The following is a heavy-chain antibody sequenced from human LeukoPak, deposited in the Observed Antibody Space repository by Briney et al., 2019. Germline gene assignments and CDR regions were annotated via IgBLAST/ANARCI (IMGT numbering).Heavy chain of an antibody. J-gene: IGHJ6*02. D-gene: IGHD6-19*01. Sequence: GGSLRLSCAASGFTFSSYAMHWVRQAPGKGLEWVAVISYDGSNKYYADSVKGRFTISRDNSENTLYLQMNSLRAEDTAVYYCARDRAGARSYYYYGMDVWGQGPTVTVSS. CDR2: ISYDGSNK. CDR3: ARDRAGARSYYYYGMDV. CDR1: GFTFSSYA. V-gene: IGHV3-30-3*01.